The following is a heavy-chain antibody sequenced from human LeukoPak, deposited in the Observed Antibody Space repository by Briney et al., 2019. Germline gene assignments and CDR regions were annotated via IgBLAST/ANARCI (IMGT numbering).Heavy chain of an antibody. D-gene: IGHD2-2*01. Sequence: SETLSLTCTVSGGSISSYYWSWIRQPPGKGLEWIGYIYYSGSTNYNPSLKSRVTISVDTSKNQFSLKLSSVTAADTAVYYCARDGGRCSSTSCQCYFDYWGQGTLVTVSS. CDR3: ARDGGRCSSTSCQCYFDY. CDR2: IYYSGST. V-gene: IGHV4-59*01. CDR1: GGSISSYY. J-gene: IGHJ4*02.